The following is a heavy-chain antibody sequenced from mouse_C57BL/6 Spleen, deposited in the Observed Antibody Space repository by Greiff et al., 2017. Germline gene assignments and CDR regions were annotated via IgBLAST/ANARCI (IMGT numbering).Heavy chain of an antibody. CDR2: IYPGNSDT. CDR1: GYTFTSYW. V-gene: IGHV1-5*01. J-gene: IGHJ4*01. Sequence: EVQLQQSGTVLARPGASVKLSCKTSGYTFTSYWMHWVKQRPGQGLEWIGAIYPGNSDTSYNQKFKGKAKLTAVTSASTAYLQLSSLTSEGSAFDDYTRGAGAMDYWGQGTTVTVSS. D-gene: IGHD3-3*01. CDR3: TRGAGAMDY.